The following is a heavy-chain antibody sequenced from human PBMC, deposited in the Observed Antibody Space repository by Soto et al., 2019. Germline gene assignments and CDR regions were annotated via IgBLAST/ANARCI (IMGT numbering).Heavy chain of an antibody. D-gene: IGHD3-22*01. CDR2: IYYSGST. Sequence: SETLSLTCTVSGGSISSYYLSWIRQPPGKGLEWIGYIYYSGSTNYNPSLKSRVTISVDTSKNQFSLKLSSVTAADTAVYYCARDFGFRYYDSSGYDYYYYYGMDVWGQGTTVTVS. J-gene: IGHJ6*02. CDR1: GGSISSYY. CDR3: ARDFGFRYYDSSGYDYYYYYGMDV. V-gene: IGHV4-59*01.